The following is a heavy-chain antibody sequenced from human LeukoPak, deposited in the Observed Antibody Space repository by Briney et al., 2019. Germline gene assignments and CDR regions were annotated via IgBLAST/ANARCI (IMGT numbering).Heavy chain of an antibody. CDR3: ARVFVGSLRVVFDY. CDR2: ISTYNGNT. Sequence: ASVKVSCKASGYTFTSYGITWVRQAPGQGLEWMGWISTYNGNTNYAQKLQGRVTMTTDTSTSTAYMELRSLRSDDTAVYYCARVFVGSLRVVFDYWGQGTLVTVSS. CDR1: GYTFTSYG. D-gene: IGHD1-26*01. J-gene: IGHJ4*02. V-gene: IGHV1-18*01.